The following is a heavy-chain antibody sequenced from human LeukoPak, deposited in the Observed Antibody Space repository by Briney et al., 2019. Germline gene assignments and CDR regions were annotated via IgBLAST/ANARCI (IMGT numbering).Heavy chain of an antibody. V-gene: IGHV3-23*01. CDR1: GFTFATYV. D-gene: IGHD2-21*02. CDR3: AKGSGYYGSDAEYYFDY. CDR2: IVGSGAKT. J-gene: IGHJ4*02. Sequence: PGGSLRLSYAASGFTFATYVITWVRQAPGKGLEWVADIVGSGAKTFYADSVKGRFTISRDNSKNTLYLQMNSLRAEDSALYFCAKGSGYYGSDAEYYFDYWGQGTLVAVSS.